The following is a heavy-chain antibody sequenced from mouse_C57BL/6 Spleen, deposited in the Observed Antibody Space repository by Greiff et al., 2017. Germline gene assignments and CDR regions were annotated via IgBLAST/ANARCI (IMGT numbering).Heavy chain of an antibody. CDR3: AKIGGNYGGYYAMDY. V-gene: IGHV2-4*01. CDR2: IWSGGST. D-gene: IGHD2-1*01. CDR1: GFSLTIYG. Sequence: QVHVKQSGPGLVPPSQSLSITCTVPGFSLTIYGVHWVRQPPGKGLEWLGGIWSGGSTDYNAAFISRLSISKDNSKSQVFFKMNSLQADDTAIYYCAKIGGNYGGYYAMDYWGQGTSVTVSS. J-gene: IGHJ4*01.